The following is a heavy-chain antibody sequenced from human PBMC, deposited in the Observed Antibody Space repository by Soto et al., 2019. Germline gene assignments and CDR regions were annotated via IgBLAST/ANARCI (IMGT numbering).Heavy chain of an antibody. Sequence: GGSLRLSCAASGFTFSSYSMNWVRQAPGKGLEWVSSISSSSSYIYYADSVKGRFTISRDNAKDSLYLQMNSLRAEDTAVYYCATNPSITNPASFQHWGQGTLVTVPQ. CDR3: ATNPSITNPASFQH. D-gene: IGHD3-10*01. CDR1: GFTFSSYS. V-gene: IGHV3-21*01. CDR2: ISSSSSYI. J-gene: IGHJ1*01.